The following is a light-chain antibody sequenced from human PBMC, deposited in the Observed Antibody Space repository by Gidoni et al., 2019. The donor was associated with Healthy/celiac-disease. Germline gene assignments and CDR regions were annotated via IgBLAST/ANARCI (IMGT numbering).Light chain of an antibody. CDR2: AAS. J-gene: IGKJ1*01. CDR3: QQSYSTPWT. Sequence: DIQMTQSPSSLSASLGDRVTITCRASQSISSYLNWYQQKPGKAPKLLIYAASSLQSGVPSRFSGSGSGTDFTLTISSLQPEDFATYYCQQSYSTPWTFGQGTKVESK. V-gene: IGKV1-39*01. CDR1: QSISSY.